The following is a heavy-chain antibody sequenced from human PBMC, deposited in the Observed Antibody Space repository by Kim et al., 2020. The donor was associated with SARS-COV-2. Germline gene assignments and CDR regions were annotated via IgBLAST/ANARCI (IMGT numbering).Heavy chain of an antibody. CDR1: GYTFTSYA. V-gene: IGHV7-4-1*02. D-gene: IGHD1-1*01. J-gene: IGHJ5*02. Sequence: ASVKVSCKASGYTFTSYAMNWVRQAPGQGLEWMGWINTNTGNPTYAQGFTGRFVFSLDTSVSTAYLQISSLKAEDTAVYYCARDLYNWNQAFSTGSGWFDPWGQGTLVTVSS. CDR3: ARDLYNWNQAFSTGSGWFDP. CDR2: INTNTGNP.